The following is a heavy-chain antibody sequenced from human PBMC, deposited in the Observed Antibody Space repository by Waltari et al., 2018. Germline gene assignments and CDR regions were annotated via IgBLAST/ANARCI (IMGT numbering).Heavy chain of an antibody. J-gene: IGHJ4*02. CDR3: ATDLGRGSGYYDSSGLDY. CDR2: CDPEDGET. Sequence: EVQLVQSGAEVKKPGATVKISCKASGYTFTDYYMHWVQQAPGKGLEWMGRCDPEDGETIYAEKFQGRVTITADTSTDTAYMELSSLRSEDTAVYYCATDLGRGSGYYDSSGLDYWCQGTLVTVSS. D-gene: IGHD3-22*01. CDR1: GYTFTDYY. V-gene: IGHV1-69-2*01.